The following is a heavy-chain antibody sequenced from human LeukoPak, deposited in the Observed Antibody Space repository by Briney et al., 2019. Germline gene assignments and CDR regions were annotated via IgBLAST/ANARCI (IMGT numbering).Heavy chain of an antibody. J-gene: IGHJ4*02. D-gene: IGHD3-22*01. CDR1: GGSISSSSYY. Sequence: SETLSLTCTVSGGSISSSSYYWGWIRQPPGKGLEWIGSIYYSGSTYYNPSLKSRVTISVDTSKNQFSLKLSSVTAANTAVYYCARQPPWDYYDSSGLFDYWGQGTLVTVSS. V-gene: IGHV4-39*01. CDR3: ARQPPWDYYDSSGLFDY. CDR2: IYYSGST.